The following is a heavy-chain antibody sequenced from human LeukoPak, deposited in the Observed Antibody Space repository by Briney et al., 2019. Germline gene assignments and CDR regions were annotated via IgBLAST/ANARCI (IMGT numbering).Heavy chain of an antibody. Sequence: ASVKVSCKASGYTFTSYGISWVRQAPRQGLEWMGWISAYNGNTNYAQKPQGRVTMTTDTSTSTAYMELRSLRSDDTAVYYCARGRIQLWLRWFDPWGQGTLVTVSS. J-gene: IGHJ5*02. CDR2: ISAYNGNT. V-gene: IGHV1-18*01. CDR1: GYTFTSYG. D-gene: IGHD5-18*01. CDR3: ARGRIQLWLRWFDP.